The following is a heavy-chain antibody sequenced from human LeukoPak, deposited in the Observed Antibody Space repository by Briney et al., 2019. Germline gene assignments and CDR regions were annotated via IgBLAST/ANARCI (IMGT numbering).Heavy chain of an antibody. CDR2: IDKHGFGK. CDR1: GFTFSTSW. D-gene: IGHD1-26*01. Sequence: GGSLRLSCVASGFTFSTSWVTWVRQAPGKGLEWVANIDKHGFGKYYVDSVRGRFAISRDYASNSVFLQMDSLRAEDTSVYYCARGAGWGYYDLWGQGTPVTVSS. J-gene: IGHJ4*01. V-gene: IGHV3-7*01. CDR3: ARGAGWGYYDL.